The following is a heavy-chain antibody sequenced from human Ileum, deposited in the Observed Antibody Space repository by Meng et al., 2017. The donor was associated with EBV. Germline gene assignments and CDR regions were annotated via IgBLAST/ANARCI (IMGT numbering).Heavy chain of an antibody. CDR3: AKNGEKYFEY. J-gene: IGHJ4*02. CDR1: GGSISVINW. CDR2: MSDSGIT. Sequence: QVQMQEAGPGMVNPSRTLDLTGGVSGGSISVINWWSWVRQSPEKGLEWIGEMSDSGITHYNPSLKSRVTISADKSNNQFSLKLTSVTSADTAVYFCAKNGEKYFEYWGKGTLVTVSS. V-gene: IGHV4-4*02.